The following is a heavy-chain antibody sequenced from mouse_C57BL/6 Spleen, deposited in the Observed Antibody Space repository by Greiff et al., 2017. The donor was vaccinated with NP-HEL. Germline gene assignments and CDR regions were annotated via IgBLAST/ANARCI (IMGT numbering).Heavy chain of an antibody. CDR3: ARKTTVVARGDY. CDR1: GYTFTSYW. D-gene: IGHD1-1*01. Sequence: QVQLKQPGAELVKPGASVKLSCKASGYTFTSYWMQWVKQRPGQGLEWIGEIDPSDSYTNYNQKFKGKATLTVDTSSSTAYMQLSSLTSEDSAVYYCARKTTVVARGDYWGQGTSVTVSS. CDR2: IDPSDSYT. V-gene: IGHV1-50*01. J-gene: IGHJ4*01.